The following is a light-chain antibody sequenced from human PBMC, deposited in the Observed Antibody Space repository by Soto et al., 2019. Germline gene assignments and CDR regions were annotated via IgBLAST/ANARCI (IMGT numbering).Light chain of an antibody. CDR1: QGISSY. CDR2: AAS. V-gene: IGKV1-8*01. CDR3: QQYDSYPRA. J-gene: IGKJ1*01. Sequence: ALRMTQSPSSLSASTGDRVTITCRASQGISSYLAWYQQKPGKAPKLLIYAASTLQSGVPSRFSGSGSGTEFTLTISCLQSEDFATYYCQQYDSYPRAFGQGTKVEIK.